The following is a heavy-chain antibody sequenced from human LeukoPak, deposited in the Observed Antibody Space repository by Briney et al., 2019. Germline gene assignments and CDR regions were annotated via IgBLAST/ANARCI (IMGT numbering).Heavy chain of an antibody. J-gene: IGHJ5*02. CDR1: GGSISSGDYY. D-gene: IGHD3-9*01. CDR3: ARVGVYFDWLLTENWFDP. Sequence: SETLSLTCTVSGGSISSGDYYWSWIRQPPGKGLEWIGYIYYSRSTYYNPSLKSRVTISVDTSKNQFSLKLSSVTAADTAVYYCARVGVYFDWLLTENWFDPWGQGTLVTVSS. CDR2: IYYSRST. V-gene: IGHV4-30-4*01.